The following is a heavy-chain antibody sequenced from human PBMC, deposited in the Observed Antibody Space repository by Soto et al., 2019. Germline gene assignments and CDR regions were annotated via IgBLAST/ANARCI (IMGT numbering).Heavy chain of an antibody. J-gene: IGHJ6*02. CDR1: GFTFRSYF. Sequence: EVQLVESGGGSVQPGGSLRLSCAASGFTFRSYFMAWVRQAPGKGLVLVSQVTGDGSTTNYADSVRGRFTISRDNAKNTLYLQMNSLRDEDTAIHYCARENWYSMDVWGQGTTVTVSS. D-gene: IGHD1-20*01. V-gene: IGHV3-74*01. CDR2: VTGDGSTT. CDR3: ARENWYSMDV.